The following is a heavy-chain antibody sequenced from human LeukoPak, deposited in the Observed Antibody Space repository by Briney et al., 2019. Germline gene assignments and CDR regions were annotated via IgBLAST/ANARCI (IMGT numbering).Heavy chain of an antibody. D-gene: IGHD2-2*01. CDR1: DFSISSAYY. V-gene: IGHV4-38-2*01. Sequence: SETLSLTCAVSDFSISSAYYWGWIRQPPGKGLEWIGSISHSGSTYYNASLKSRVTISVDTSKNQFSLKLSSVTAADTAGYYCARHGVVVPAANWFQHWGQGTLVTVSS. CDR2: ISHSGST. CDR3: ARHGVVVPAANWFQH. J-gene: IGHJ1*01.